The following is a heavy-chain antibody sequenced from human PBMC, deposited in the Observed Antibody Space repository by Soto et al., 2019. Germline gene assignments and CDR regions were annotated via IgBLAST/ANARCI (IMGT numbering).Heavy chain of an antibody. CDR2: ISPSGDST. CDR3: AQGRGQRHPYSRVLDH. CDR1: GFTFSTYA. V-gene: IGHV3-23*01. Sequence: PGGSLRLSCAASGFTFSTYAMGWVRQAPGKGLEGVSLISPSGDSTYVPDSLKGRFTISRDSSKNTVFLQMNSLRAEDTAVYYCAQGRGQRHPYSRVLDHWGQGTMVTVYS. J-gene: IGHJ4*02. D-gene: IGHD2-21*01.